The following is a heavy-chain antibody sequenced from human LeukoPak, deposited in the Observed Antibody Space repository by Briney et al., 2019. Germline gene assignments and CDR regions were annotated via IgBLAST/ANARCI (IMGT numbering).Heavy chain of an antibody. J-gene: IGHJ4*02. CDR1: GFTFSSYG. D-gene: IGHD1-26*01. Sequence: GGSLRLSCAASGFTFSSYGMHWVRQAPGKGLEWVAVIWDDGSNEYYADPVKGRFTIFRDNSKSTVYLQMNSLRAEDTAVYYCARGSRETDFDYWGQGTLVTVSS. CDR2: IWDDGSNE. V-gene: IGHV3-33*01. CDR3: ARGSRETDFDY.